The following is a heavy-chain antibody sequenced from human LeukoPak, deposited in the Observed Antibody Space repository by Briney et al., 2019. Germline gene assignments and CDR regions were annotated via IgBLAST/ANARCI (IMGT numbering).Heavy chain of an antibody. Sequence: GGSLRLSCAASGFIFSLYCMHWVRQAPGKGPMWVSRICPDGTGISYADSVKARFTTSRDSSKNTLFLQMNSLRVEDTAVYYCARDPPGIAASGTYYWGQGTLVTVSS. CDR3: ARDPPGIAASGTYY. CDR1: GFIFSLYC. J-gene: IGHJ4*02. V-gene: IGHV3-74*01. D-gene: IGHD6-13*01. CDR2: ICPDGTGI.